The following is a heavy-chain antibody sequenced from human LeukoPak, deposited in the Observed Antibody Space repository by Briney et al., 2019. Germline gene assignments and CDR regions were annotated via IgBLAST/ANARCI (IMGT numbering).Heavy chain of an antibody. CDR2: INRDGSST. J-gene: IGHJ3*02. Sequence: GGSLRLSCAASGVIFSNYWMHWVRQAPGKGLVWVSRINRDGSSTSYADSVKGRFTISRDNSKNTLYLQMNSLRAEDTAVYYCAKDVAAAGKGAFDIWGQGTMVTVSS. D-gene: IGHD6-13*01. CDR3: AKDVAAAGKGAFDI. V-gene: IGHV3-74*01. CDR1: GVIFSNYW.